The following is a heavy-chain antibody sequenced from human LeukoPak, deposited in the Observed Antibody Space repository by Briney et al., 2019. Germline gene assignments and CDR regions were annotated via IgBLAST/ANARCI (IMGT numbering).Heavy chain of an antibody. J-gene: IGHJ4*02. CDR1: GFTFDDYA. Sequence: GRSLRLSCAASGFTFDDYAMHWVRQAPGKGLEWVSGISWNSGSIGYADSVKGRFTISRDNAKTSLYLQMNSLRAEDTAVYYCASQATFLYYFDYWGQGTLVTVSS. D-gene: IGHD5-12*01. CDR3: ASQATFLYYFDY. V-gene: IGHV3-9*01. CDR2: ISWNSGSI.